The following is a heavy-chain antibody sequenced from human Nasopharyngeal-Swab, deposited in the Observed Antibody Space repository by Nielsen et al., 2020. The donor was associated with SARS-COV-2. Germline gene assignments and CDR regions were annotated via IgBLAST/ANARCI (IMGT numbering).Heavy chain of an antibody. CDR1: GGSISSGSYY. V-gene: IGHV4-61*02. CDR3: ASEWFGELDDYYYVMDV. CDR2: IYTSGST. Sequence: SETPSLTCTVSGGSISSGSYYWSWIRQPAGKGLEWIGRIYTSGSTNYNPSLKSRVTISVDTSKNQFSLKLSSVTAADTAVYYCASEWFGELDDYYYVMDVWGQGTTVTVSS. D-gene: IGHD3-10*01. J-gene: IGHJ6*02.